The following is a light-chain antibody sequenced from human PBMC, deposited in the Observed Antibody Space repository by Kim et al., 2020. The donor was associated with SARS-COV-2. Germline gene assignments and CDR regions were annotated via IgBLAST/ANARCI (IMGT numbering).Light chain of an antibody. V-gene: IGLV3-19*01. J-gene: IGLJ3*02. CDR1: SLRSYY. Sequence: SSELTQDPAVSVALGQTVRITCQGDSLRSYYANWYHQKPGQAPVLVIYGKNNRPSGIPDRFSGSSSGNTASLTITGAQAEDEADYYCNSRDSSGNHLVFGGGTQLTVL. CDR3: NSRDSSGNHLV. CDR2: GKN.